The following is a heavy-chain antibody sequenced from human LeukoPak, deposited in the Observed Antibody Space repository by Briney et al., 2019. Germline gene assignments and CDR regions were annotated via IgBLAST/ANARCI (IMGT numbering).Heavy chain of an antibody. V-gene: IGHV4-39*07. D-gene: IGHD4-17*01. J-gene: IGHJ5*02. Sequence: PSETLSLTCTVSGGSISISNYYWGWIRQPPGKGLEWIGSMSYSGRTYYNPSLKTRVTVSLDTSKNQFSLNLISVIAADTAVYYCARSPQGTATTANWLDPWGQGTLVTVSS. CDR1: GGSISISNYY. CDR3: ARSPQGTATTANWLDP. CDR2: MSYSGRT.